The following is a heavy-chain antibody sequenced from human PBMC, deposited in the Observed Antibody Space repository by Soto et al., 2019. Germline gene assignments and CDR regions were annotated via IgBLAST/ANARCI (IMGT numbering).Heavy chain of an antibody. Sequence: QVQLVQSGAEVKKPGSSVKVSCKASGGTFSSYAISWVRQAPGQGLEWMGGIIPIFGTANYAQKFQGRVTMTADESKSTAYMELSSLRSEDTAVYYCATSGYYYDSSGYYPLRYFDLWGRGTLVTVSS. CDR1: GGTFSSYA. CDR3: ATSGYYYDSSGYYPLRYFDL. D-gene: IGHD3-22*01. CDR2: IIPIFGTA. V-gene: IGHV1-69*01. J-gene: IGHJ2*01.